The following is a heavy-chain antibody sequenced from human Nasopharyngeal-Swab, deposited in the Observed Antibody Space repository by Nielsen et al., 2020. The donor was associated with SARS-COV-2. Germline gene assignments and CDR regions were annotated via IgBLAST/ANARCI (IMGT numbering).Heavy chain of an antibody. V-gene: IGHV3-30*19. D-gene: IGHD4-17*01. CDR3: ARPSYGAYYYYGMDV. CDR1: GFTFSSYG. CDR2: IWYDGSNK. J-gene: IGHJ6*02. Sequence: GGSLRLSCAASGFTFSSYGMHRVRQAPGKGLEWVAVIWYDGSNKYYADSVKGRFTISRDNSKNTLYLQMNSLRAEDTAVYYCARPSYGAYYYYGMDVWGQGTTVTVSS.